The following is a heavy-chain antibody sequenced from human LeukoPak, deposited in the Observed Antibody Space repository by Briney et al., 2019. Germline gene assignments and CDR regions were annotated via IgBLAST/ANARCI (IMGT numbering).Heavy chain of an antibody. D-gene: IGHD1-26*01. Sequence: GGSLRLSCAASGFTFSSYSMYWVRPAPGKGLGWVSFISSRGNTIHHADSGEGRFTISRHNAQNSLYLKTDSRRDEDTAVYYCARDRRGSYTCWGGGGLVTDSS. CDR1: GFTFSSYS. CDR3: ARDRRGSYTC. J-gene: IGHJ4*02. CDR2: ISSRGNTI. V-gene: IGHV3-48*02.